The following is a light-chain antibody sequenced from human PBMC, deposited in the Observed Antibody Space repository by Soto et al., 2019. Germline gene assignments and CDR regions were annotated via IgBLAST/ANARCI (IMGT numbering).Light chain of an antibody. CDR2: GAS. V-gene: IGKV3-20*01. CDR3: QQYDNSPIT. CDR1: QSVYNN. Sequence: EIVMSQSPSTLSVSTGERATLSCRASQSVYNNLGWYQQKPGQAPRLLIYGASSRATGIPDRFSGTGSETDFTLTISRLEPEDFAVYYCQQYDNSPITFGQGTRLEI. J-gene: IGKJ5*01.